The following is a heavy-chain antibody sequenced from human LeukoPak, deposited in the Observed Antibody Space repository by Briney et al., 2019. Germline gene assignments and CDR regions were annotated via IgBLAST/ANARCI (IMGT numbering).Heavy chain of an antibody. Sequence: ASVKVSCKASGYTFTGYYMHWVRQAPGQGLEWMGWINPNSGGTNYAQKFQGRVTMTRDTSISTAYMELSRLRSDDTAVYYCARDSKGLWAKGVDYWGQGTLVTVSS. CDR1: GYTFTGYY. CDR2: INPNSGGT. J-gene: IGHJ4*02. V-gene: IGHV1-2*02. CDR3: ARDSKGLWAKGVDY. D-gene: IGHD3-16*01.